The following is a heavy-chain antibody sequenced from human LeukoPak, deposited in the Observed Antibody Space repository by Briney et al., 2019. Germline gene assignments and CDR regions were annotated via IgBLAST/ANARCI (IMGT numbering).Heavy chain of an antibody. V-gene: IGHV4-34*01. CDR3: ARILGYCSSTSCPSVAFDI. CDR2: INHSGSN. J-gene: IGHJ3*02. Sequence: SETLSLTCAVYGGSFSGYYWSWIRHPPGKGLEWNGEINHSGSNNYNPSLKSRVTISVDTSKNQFSLKLSSVTAADTAVYYCARILGYCSSTSCPSVAFDIWGQGTMVTVSS. D-gene: IGHD2-2*01. CDR1: GGSFSGYY.